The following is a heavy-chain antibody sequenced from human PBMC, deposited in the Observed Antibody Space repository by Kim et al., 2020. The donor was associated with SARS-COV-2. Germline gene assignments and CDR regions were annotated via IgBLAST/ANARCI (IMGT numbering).Heavy chain of an antibody. D-gene: IGHD6-6*01. V-gene: IGHV4-34*08. CDR1: GGTFSGYY. J-gene: IGHJ4*02. CDR2: INHSGST. Sequence: SETLSLTCAVYGGTFSGYYWSWIRQPPGKGLEWIGEINHSGSTNYNPSLKSRVTISVATSKNQFSLKLNSVTAADTAVYYCASALLYRSSDYWGQGTLVTVSS. CDR3: ASALLYRSSDY.